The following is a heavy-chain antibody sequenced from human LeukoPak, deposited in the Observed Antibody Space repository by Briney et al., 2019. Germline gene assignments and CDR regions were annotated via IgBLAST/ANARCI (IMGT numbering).Heavy chain of an antibody. CDR2: ISGSGGST. J-gene: IGHJ3*02. CDR1: GFTFSSYG. Sequence: GGSLRLSCAASGFTFSSYGMSWVRQAPGKGLEWVSAISGSGGSTYYADSVKGRFTISRDNSKNTLYLQMNSLRAEDTAVYYCARALSSRDAFDIWGRGTMVTVSS. CDR3: ARALSSRDAFDI. D-gene: IGHD6-13*01. V-gene: IGHV3-23*01.